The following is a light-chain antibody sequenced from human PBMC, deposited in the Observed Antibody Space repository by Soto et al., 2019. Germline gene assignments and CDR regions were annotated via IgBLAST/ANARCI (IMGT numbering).Light chain of an antibody. CDR3: QQYGSSPFT. CDR1: QSVSSSY. J-gene: IGKJ3*01. Sequence: EMVLTQSPGTLSLSPGERATLSSSASQSVSSSYLAWYQQKPGQAPRLLIYGASSRATGIPDRFSGSGSGTDFTLTISRLEPEDFAVYYCQQYGSSPFTFGPGTKVDIK. V-gene: IGKV3-20*01. CDR2: GAS.